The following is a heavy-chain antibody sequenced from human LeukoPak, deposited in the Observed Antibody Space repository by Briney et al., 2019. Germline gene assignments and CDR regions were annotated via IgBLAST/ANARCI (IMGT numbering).Heavy chain of an antibody. CDR2: IYSSGST. CDR1: GGSINYYY. D-gene: IGHD3-9*01. CDR3: ARWDDKRPL. Sequence: SETLSLTCTVSGGSINYYYWSWIRQPPGKGLEYIGYIYSSGSTNYNPSLKSRVTMSVDTSKNQFSLKLSSVTAADTAVYYCARWDDKRPLWGQGILVTVSS. V-gene: IGHV4-59*01. J-gene: IGHJ4*02.